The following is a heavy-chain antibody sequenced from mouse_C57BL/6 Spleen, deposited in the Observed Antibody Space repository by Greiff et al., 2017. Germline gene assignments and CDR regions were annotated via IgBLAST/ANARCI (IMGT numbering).Heavy chain of an antibody. Sequence: VQLQQSGPELVKPGASVKISCKASGYAFSSSWMNWVKQRPGKGLEWIGRIYPGDGDTNYNGKFKGKATLTADKSSSTAYMQLSSLTSEDSAVYFCAYWDGSFDYWGQGTTLTVSS. CDR3: AYWDGSFDY. J-gene: IGHJ2*01. CDR1: GYAFSSSW. D-gene: IGHD4-1*01. CDR2: IYPGDGDT. V-gene: IGHV1-82*01.